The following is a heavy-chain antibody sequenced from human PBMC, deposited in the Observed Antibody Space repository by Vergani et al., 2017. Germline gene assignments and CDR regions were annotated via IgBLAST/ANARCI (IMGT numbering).Heavy chain of an antibody. J-gene: IGHJ3*02. CDR1: GGSFSGYY. Sequence: QVQLQQWGAGLLKPSETLSLTCAVYGGSFSGYYWSWIRQPPGKGLEWIGSIYYSGSTYYNPSLKSRVTISVDTSKNQFSLKLSSVTAADTAVYYCARDPDYYDSSGYSAANIWGQGTMVTVSS. V-gene: IGHV4-34*01. CDR2: IYYSGST. CDR3: ARDPDYYDSSGYSAANI. D-gene: IGHD3-22*01.